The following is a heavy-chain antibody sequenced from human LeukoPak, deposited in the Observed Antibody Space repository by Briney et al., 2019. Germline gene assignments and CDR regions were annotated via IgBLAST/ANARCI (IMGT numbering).Heavy chain of an antibody. D-gene: IGHD5-12*01. CDR3: ARVDVATITAFDI. CDR1: GYTFTSYD. CDR2: MNPNSGNT. V-gene: IGHV1-8*01. J-gene: IGHJ3*02. Sequence: GASVKVSCKASGYTFTSYDINWVRQATGQGLEWMGWMNPNSGNTGYAQKFQGRVTMTRNTSISTAYMELSSLRSEDTAVYYCARVDVATITAFDIWGQGTMVTVSS.